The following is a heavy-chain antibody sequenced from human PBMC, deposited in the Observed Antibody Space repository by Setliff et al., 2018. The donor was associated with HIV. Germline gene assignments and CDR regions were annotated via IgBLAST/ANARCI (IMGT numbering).Heavy chain of an antibody. V-gene: IGHV4-34*01. Sequence: PSETLSLTCAVYGGSFSNFYWTWIRQSPGKGLEWIGEINHSGSINYNPSLKSRVTISIDTSKKQFSLNLSSMTAADTATYYCARGLFRTTMVVVVMSGALDIWGQGTKVTVSS. CDR2: INHSGSI. CDR1: GGSFSNFY. D-gene: IGHD3-22*01. J-gene: IGHJ3*02. CDR3: ARGLFRTTMVVVVMSGALDI.